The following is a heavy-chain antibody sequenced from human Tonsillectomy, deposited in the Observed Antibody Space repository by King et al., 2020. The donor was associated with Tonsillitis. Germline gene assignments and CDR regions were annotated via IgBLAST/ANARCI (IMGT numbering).Heavy chain of an antibody. V-gene: IGHV3-15*01. CDR1: GFTFSNAW. CDR3: TTDAYYYDSSGYLVPDY. Sequence: QLVQSGGGLVKPGGSLRLSCAASGFTFSNAWMSWVRQAPGKGLEWVGRIKSKTDGGTTDYAAPVKGRFTISRDDSKNTLYLQMNSLKTEDTAVYYCTTDAYYYDSSGYLVPDYWGQGTLVTVSS. D-gene: IGHD3-22*01. CDR2: IKSKTDGGTT. J-gene: IGHJ4*02.